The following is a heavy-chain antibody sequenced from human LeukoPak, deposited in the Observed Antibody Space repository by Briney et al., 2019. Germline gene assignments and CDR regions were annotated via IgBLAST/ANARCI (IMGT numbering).Heavy chain of an antibody. J-gene: IGHJ6*03. CDR2: IYHSGST. V-gene: IGHV4-38-2*02. CDR3: ARVGYSSYYYYYYYMDV. D-gene: IGHD6-13*01. CDR1: GYSISSGYY. Sequence: SETLSLTCTVSGYSISSGYYWGWIRPPPGKGLEWIGSIYHSGSTYYNPSLKSRVTISVDTSKNQFSLKLSSVTAADTAVYYCARVGYSSYYYYYYYMDVWGKGTTVTVSS.